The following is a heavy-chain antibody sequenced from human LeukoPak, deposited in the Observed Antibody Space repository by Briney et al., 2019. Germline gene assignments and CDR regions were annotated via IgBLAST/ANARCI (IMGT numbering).Heavy chain of an antibody. CDR3: ARDPYPWELGGHYFDY. J-gene: IGHJ4*02. V-gene: IGHV4-34*01. D-gene: IGHD3-10*01. Sequence: SETLSLTCAVYGGSFSGYYWSWIRQPPGKGLEWIGEINHSGSTNYNPSLKSRVTISVDTSKNQFSLKLSSVTAADTAVYYCARDPYPWELGGHYFDYWGQGTLVTVSS. CDR2: INHSGST. CDR1: GGSFSGYY.